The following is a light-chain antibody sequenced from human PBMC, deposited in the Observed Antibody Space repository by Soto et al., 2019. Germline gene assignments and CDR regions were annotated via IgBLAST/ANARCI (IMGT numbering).Light chain of an antibody. CDR2: AAY. V-gene: IGKV1-39*01. CDR1: QNIKSY. Sequence: DIQMTQSPSSLSASVGDRVTITCRASQNIKSYLNWYQQKPGKAPRLLIYAAYSLHTGVPSRFTGGGYGTEFTLTISMLQPEDVATYYCNHTSVMPPITCGQGTRLDI. CDR3: NHTSVMPPIT. J-gene: IGKJ5*01.